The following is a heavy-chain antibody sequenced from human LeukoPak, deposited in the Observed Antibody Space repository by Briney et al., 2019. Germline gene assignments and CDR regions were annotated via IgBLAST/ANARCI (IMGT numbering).Heavy chain of an antibody. D-gene: IGHD3-3*01. CDR1: GFSFSTYS. CDR2: ISSSSTI. V-gene: IGHV3-48*01. J-gene: IGHJ6*03. CDR3: AREMSIFGVVKGMDV. Sequence: GGSLRLSCAASGFSFSTYSMNWVRQAPGKGLEWVSYISSSSTIYYADSVKGRFTISRDNANNSLYLQMNSLRAEDTAVYYCAREMSIFGVVKGMDVWGKGTTVTVSS.